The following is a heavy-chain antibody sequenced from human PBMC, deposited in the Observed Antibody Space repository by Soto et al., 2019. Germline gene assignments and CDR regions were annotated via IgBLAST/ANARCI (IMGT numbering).Heavy chain of an antibody. CDR2: IHSDGSST. Sequence: EVQLVESGGGLVQPGGSLRLSCAASGFTFSNYWMHWVRQAPGKGLVWVSRIHSDGSSTFYADSVKGRFTISRDNAKKMVYLQMNSLRAEDTAVYYCARDNWNTAWGQGTMVTVSS. CDR3: ARDNWNTA. V-gene: IGHV3-74*01. J-gene: IGHJ3*01. CDR1: GFTFSNYW. D-gene: IGHD1-20*01.